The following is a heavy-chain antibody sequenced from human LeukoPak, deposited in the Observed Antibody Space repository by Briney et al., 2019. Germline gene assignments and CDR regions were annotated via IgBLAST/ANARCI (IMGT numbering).Heavy chain of an antibody. D-gene: IGHD3-22*01. Sequence: SETLSLTCSVSGGSISSYYWNWIRQPPGKGLEWIGYINYSGNTNYNPSLKSRVTISVDTSKNQFSLKLRSVTAADTAVYYCARGHRSGYFYYYYYMDVWGKGTTVTVSS. J-gene: IGHJ6*03. CDR1: GGSISSYY. CDR3: ARGHRSGYFYYYYYMDV. CDR2: INYSGNT. V-gene: IGHV4-59*01.